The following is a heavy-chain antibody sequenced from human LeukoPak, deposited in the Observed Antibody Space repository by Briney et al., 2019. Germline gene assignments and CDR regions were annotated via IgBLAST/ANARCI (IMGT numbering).Heavy chain of an antibody. CDR1: GYTFTKYG. Sequence: ASVKVSCKASGYTFTKYGISWVRQAPGQGLEWMGWIHVYNGNTNYAQKFQDRVTLTTDTSTSTAYMELWSLRSDDTAVYYCARDFDYVPDSWGQGTLLTVSS. J-gene: IGHJ4*02. CDR2: IHVYNGNT. V-gene: IGHV1-18*01. D-gene: IGHD3-16*01. CDR3: ARDFDYVPDS.